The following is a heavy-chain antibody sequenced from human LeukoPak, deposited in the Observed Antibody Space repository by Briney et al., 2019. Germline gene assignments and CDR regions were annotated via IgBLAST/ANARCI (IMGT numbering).Heavy chain of an antibody. V-gene: IGHV3-23*01. D-gene: IGHD3-10*01. CDR2: ISGSGGST. Sequence: PGRSLRLSCAASGFTFSSYAMSWVRQAPGKGLEWVSAISGSGGSTYYADSVKGRFTISRDNSKNTLYLQMNSLRAEDTAVYYCAKDHHYYGSGSYSDYWGQGTLVTVSS. CDR3: AKDHHYYGSGSYSDY. J-gene: IGHJ4*02. CDR1: GFTFSSYA.